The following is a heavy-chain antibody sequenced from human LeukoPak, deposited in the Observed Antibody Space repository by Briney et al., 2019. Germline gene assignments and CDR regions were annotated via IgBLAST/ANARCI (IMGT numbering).Heavy chain of an antibody. Sequence: GASVKVSCKVSGYTLTELSMHWVRQAPGKGLEWMGGFDPEDGETIYAQKFQGRVTITADESTSTAYMELSSLRSEDTAVYYCARSIEIPYYFDYWGQGTLVTVSS. CDR2: FDPEDGET. V-gene: IGHV1-24*01. D-gene: IGHD2-15*01. CDR1: GYTLTELS. CDR3: ARSIEIPYYFDY. J-gene: IGHJ4*02.